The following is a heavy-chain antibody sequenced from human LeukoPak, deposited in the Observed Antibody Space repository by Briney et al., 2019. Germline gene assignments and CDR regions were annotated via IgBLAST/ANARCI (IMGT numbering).Heavy chain of an antibody. J-gene: IGHJ4*02. V-gene: IGHV3-23*01. CDR3: AKHGDIVVVPAARDY. CDR1: GFTFSSYA. CDR2: ISGSGGST. D-gene: IGHD2-2*01. Sequence: GGSLRLSCAASGFTFSSYAMSWVRQAPGKWLEWVSAISGSGGSTYYADSVKGRFTISGDNSKNTLYLQMNSLRAEDTAVYYCAKHGDIVVVPAARDYWGQGTLVTVSS.